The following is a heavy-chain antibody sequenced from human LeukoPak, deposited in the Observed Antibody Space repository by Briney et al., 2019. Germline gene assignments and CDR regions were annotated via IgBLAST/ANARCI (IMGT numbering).Heavy chain of an antibody. Sequence: ASVKVSCKASGYTFTSYGISGVRQAPGQGLEWMGWISAYNGNTNYAQKLQGRVTMTTDTSTSTAYMELRSLRSDDTAVYYCARAQPGYSGYDFVSWGQGTLVTVSS. CDR1: GYTFTSYG. CDR3: ARAQPGYSGYDFVS. V-gene: IGHV1-18*01. CDR2: ISAYNGNT. D-gene: IGHD5-12*01. J-gene: IGHJ4*02.